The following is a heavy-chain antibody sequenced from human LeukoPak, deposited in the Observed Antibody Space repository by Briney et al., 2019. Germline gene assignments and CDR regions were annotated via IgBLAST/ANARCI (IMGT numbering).Heavy chain of an antibody. D-gene: IGHD2-2*01. CDR2: INPSGGST. CDR1: GYTFTSYY. CDR3: AREGYCSSTSCHASTLTYYYMDV. V-gene: IGHV1-46*01. J-gene: IGHJ6*03. Sequence: GESLKISCKASGYTFTSYYMHWVRQAPGQGLEWMGIINPSGGSTSYAQKFQGRVTMTRDMSTSTVYMELSSLRSEDTAVYYCAREGYCSSTSCHASTLTYYYMDVWGKGTTVTVSS.